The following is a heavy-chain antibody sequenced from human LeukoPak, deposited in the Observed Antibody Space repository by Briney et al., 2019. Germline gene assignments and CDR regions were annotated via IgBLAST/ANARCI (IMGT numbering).Heavy chain of an antibody. V-gene: IGHV4-30-2*01. D-gene: IGHD5-18*01. Sequence: SGXSIXXGXXXXXXXXXPXXXXXDWIAYIYHSGTTYYNPSLKSRVTISVDRSKNQFSLKLSSVTAADTAVYYCARERWTATDYWGQGTLVTVSS. CDR2: IYHSGTT. J-gene: IGHJ4*02. CDR1: GXSIXXGXXX. CDR3: ARERWTATDY.